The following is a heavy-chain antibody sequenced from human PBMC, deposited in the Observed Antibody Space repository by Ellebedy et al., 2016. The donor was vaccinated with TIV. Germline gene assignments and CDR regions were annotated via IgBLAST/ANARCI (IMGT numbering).Heavy chain of an antibody. J-gene: IGHJ3*02. CDR2: ISSSGSAF. CDR3: ARARVDVSDI. Sequence: GESLKISCAASGFTFSDFYMSWIRQAPGKGLEFVSYISSSGSAFDYADSVKGRFTISRYNARNSLYLQMNSLRADDTAVYYCARARVDVSDIWGQGTMVTVSS. V-gene: IGHV3-11*01. CDR1: GFTFSDFY.